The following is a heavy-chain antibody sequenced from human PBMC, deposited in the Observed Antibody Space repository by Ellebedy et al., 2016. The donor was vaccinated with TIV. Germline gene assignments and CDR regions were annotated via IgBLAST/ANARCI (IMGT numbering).Heavy chain of an antibody. D-gene: IGHD3-10*01. Sequence: PGGSLRLSCAASGFTFSSYAMSWVRQAPGKGMQWVSSLSGSGGHTYYADSVKGRFTISRDNSKNTLFLQMNSLRAEYMAVYYCARDRRYHHGSESPSIDHWGQGTLVTVSS. CDR3: ARDRRYHHGSESPSIDH. J-gene: IGHJ4*02. V-gene: IGHV3-23*01. CDR2: LSGSGGHT. CDR1: GFTFSSYA.